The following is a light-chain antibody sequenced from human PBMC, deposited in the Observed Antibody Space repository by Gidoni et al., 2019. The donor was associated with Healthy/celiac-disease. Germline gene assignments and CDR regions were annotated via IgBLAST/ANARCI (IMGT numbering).Light chain of an antibody. V-gene: IGKV3-11*01. CDR1: QRVSSY. J-gene: IGKJ4*01. CDR3: QQRSNWPPIT. CDR2: DAS. Sequence: EIVLTQYPATRSLSPGERATLSCRASQRVSSYLAWYQQKPGQAPRLLIYDASNRATGIPARFSGSGSGTDFTLTISSLEPEDFAVYYCQQRSNWPPITFGGGTKVEIK.